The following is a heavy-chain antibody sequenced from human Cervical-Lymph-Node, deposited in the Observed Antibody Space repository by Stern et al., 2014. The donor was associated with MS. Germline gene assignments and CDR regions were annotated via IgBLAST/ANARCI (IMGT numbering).Heavy chain of an antibody. Sequence: EVHLVESGGGLVQPGGSLRLSCAASGFTFSTYGMNWVRQAPGKGLEWVSYISSGSSTIYYADSVKGRFTISRDNAKNSLFLRMNSLRAEDTAVYYCASSGLDYGDDDAFDIWGQGTMVTVSS. D-gene: IGHD4-17*01. J-gene: IGHJ3*02. V-gene: IGHV3-48*01. CDR1: GFTFSTYG. CDR3: ASSGLDYGDDDAFDI. CDR2: ISSGSSTI.